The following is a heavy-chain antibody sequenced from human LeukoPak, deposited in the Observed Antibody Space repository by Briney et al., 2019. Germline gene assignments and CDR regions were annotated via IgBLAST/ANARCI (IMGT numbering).Heavy chain of an antibody. CDR3: ARGFPSGWYRGLYYYCYMDV. Sequence: GGSLRLSCAASGFTFSTYRMSWVRQAPGKGLEWVANIKQDGSEKHYVDSVKGRFTISRDNAKNSLYLQMNSLRAEDTAVYYCARGFPSGWYRGLYYYCYMDVWGKGTTVTVSS. V-gene: IGHV3-7*04. CDR1: GFTFSTYR. J-gene: IGHJ6*03. D-gene: IGHD6-19*01. CDR2: IKQDGSEK.